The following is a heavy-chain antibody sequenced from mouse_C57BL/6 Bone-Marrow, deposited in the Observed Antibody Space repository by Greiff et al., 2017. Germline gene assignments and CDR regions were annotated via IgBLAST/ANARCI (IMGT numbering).Heavy chain of an antibody. Sequence: VQLQQSGPELVKPGASVKISCKASGYMFTDYYMNWVKQSHGKSLEWIGDINPNNGGTSYNQKFKGKATLTVDKSSSTAYMELRSLTSEDSAVYYCARHLGRAYWGQGTLVTVSA. D-gene: IGHD4-1*01. CDR1: GYMFTDYY. V-gene: IGHV1-26*01. CDR2: INPNNGGT. J-gene: IGHJ3*01. CDR3: ARHLGRAY.